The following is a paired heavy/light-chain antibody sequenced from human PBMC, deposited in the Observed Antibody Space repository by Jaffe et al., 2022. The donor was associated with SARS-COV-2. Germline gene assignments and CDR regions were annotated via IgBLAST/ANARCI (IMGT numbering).Heavy chain of an antibody. CDR1: GYTFTNYG. CDR3: ARDDTGFGVY. CDR2: TYNGNT. V-gene: IGHV1-18*01. J-gene: IGHJ4*02. Sequence: QVQLVQSGAEVKKPGASVKVSCKASGYTFTNYGISWVRQAPGQGLEWMGWTYNGNTNYAQKFQGRVTMTTDTSTSTAYMELRSLRSDDTAVYYCARDDTGFGVYWGQGTLVTVSS. D-gene: IGHD3-10*01.
Light chain of an antibody. CDR1: QSVSSS. CDR2: GAS. V-gene: IGKV3-15*01. CDR3: QQYNNWWT. J-gene: IGKJ1*01. Sequence: EIVMTQSPATLSVSPGERATLSCRASQSVSSSLAWYQQKPGQAPRLLIYGASARATGIPARFSGSGSGTEFTLTIRSLQSEDFAVYYCQQYNNWWTFGQGTKVEIK.